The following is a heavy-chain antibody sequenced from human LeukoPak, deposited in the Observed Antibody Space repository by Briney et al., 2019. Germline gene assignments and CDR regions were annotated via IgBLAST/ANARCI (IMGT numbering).Heavy chain of an antibody. J-gene: IGHJ3*02. Sequence: GGSLRLSCAASGFTFSNYAMSWVRQAPGKGLEWVSVIYSGGSTYYADSVKGRFTISRDNSKNTLYLQMNSLRAEDTAVYYCAAVLRYFDWFIGGAFDIWGQGTMVTVSS. V-gene: IGHV3-53*01. CDR2: IYSGGST. D-gene: IGHD3-9*01. CDR1: GFTFSNYA. CDR3: AAVLRYFDWFIGGAFDI.